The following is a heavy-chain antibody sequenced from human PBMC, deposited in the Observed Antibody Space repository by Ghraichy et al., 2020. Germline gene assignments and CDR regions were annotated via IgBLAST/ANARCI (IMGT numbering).Heavy chain of an antibody. CDR1: GGTFSSYA. D-gene: IGHD4-23*01. Sequence: ASVKVSCKASGGTFSSYAISWVRQAPGQGLEWMGWISAYNGNTNYAQKLQGRVTMTTDTSTSTAYMELRSLRSDDTAVYYCAREGVGVVTPYLGFDYWGQGTLVTVSS. V-gene: IGHV1-18*01. J-gene: IGHJ4*02. CDR3: AREGVGVVTPYLGFDY. CDR2: ISAYNGNT.